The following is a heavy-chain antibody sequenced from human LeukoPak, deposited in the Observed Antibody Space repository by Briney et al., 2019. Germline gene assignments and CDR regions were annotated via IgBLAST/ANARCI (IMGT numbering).Heavy chain of an antibody. J-gene: IGHJ5*02. D-gene: IGHD2-2*01. V-gene: IGHV1-69-2*01. CDR2: VDPEDGET. CDR3: ATGCSSTSCYASKGNWFDP. Sequence: ASVKISCKASGYTFTDYYMHWVQQAPGKGLEWMGRVDPEDGETIYAEKFQGRVTITADTSTDTADMELSSLRSEDTAVYYCATGCSSTSCYASKGNWFDPWGQGTLVTVSS. CDR1: GYTFTDYY.